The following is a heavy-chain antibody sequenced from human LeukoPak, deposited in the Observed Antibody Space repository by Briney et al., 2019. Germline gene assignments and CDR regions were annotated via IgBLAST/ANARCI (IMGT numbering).Heavy chain of an antibody. CDR1: GFTFSSYA. J-gene: IGHJ4*02. D-gene: IGHD3-22*01. V-gene: IGHV3-30-3*01. CDR3: ARGGLPMIVVVIAFDY. Sequence: PGRSLRLSCAASGFTFSSYAMHWVRQAPGKGLEWVAVISYDGSNKYYADSVKGRFTISRDNSKNTLYLQMNSLRAEDTAVYYCARGGLPMIVVVIAFDYWGQGTLVTVSS. CDR2: ISYDGSNK.